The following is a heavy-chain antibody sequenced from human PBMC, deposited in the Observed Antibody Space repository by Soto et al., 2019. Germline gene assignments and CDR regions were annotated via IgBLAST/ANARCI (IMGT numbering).Heavy chain of an antibody. D-gene: IGHD5-12*01. CDR2: IGTAGDT. CDR1: GFTFSSYD. Sequence: PGGSLRLSCAASGFTFSSYDMHWVRQATGKGLEWVSAIGTAGDTYYPGSVKGRFTISRENAKNSLYLQMNSLRAGDTAVYYCARRSGYSGSLDAFDIWGRGTMVPVSS. J-gene: IGHJ3*02. CDR3: ARRSGYSGSLDAFDI. V-gene: IGHV3-13*01.